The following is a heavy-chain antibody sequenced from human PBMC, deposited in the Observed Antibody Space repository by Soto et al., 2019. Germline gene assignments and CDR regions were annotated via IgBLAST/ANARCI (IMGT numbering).Heavy chain of an antibody. J-gene: IGHJ5*02. D-gene: IGHD3-10*01. CDR2: ISGSGGSA. V-gene: IGHV3-23*01. CDR3: ATDYYGSGSYYNVANYFDP. CDR1: GFTFSSYD. Sequence: QPGGSLRLSCAASGFTFSSYDMSWVRQAPGKGLEWVSGISGSGGSAYYADSVKGRFTISRDNAKNSLYLQMNSLRAEDTAVYYCATDYYGSGSYYNVANYFDPWGQGTLVTVSS.